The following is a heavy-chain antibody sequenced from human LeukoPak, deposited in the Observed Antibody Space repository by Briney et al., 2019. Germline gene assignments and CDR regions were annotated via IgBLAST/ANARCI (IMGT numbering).Heavy chain of an antibody. Sequence: GASVKVSCKASGYTFTGYYMHWVRQPPGQGLEWMGWINPNSGGTNYAQKFQGRVTTTRDTSISTAYMELSRLRSDDTAMYYCKIFGVATTGYYSDPWGQGTLVTVSS. J-gene: IGHJ5*02. CDR1: GYTFTGYY. CDR2: INPNSGGT. D-gene: IGHD3-3*01. V-gene: IGHV1-2*02. CDR3: KIFGVATTGYYSDP.